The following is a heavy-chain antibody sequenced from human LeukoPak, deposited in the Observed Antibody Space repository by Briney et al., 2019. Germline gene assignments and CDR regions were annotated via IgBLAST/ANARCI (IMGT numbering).Heavy chain of an antibody. CDR2: IKQDGSET. Sequence: GGSLRLSCATSGFTFSLYWMNWVRQAPGKGLEWVANIKQDGSETYYVDSVKGRFTISRDNAKNSLYLQTNSLRAEDTAVYYCAREEWWFDPWGQGTLVTVSS. V-gene: IGHV3-7*01. CDR3: AREEWWFDP. J-gene: IGHJ5*02. D-gene: IGHD2-8*01. CDR1: GFTFSLYW.